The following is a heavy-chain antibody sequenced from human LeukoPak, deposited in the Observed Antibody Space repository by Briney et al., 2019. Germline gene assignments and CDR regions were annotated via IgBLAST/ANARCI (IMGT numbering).Heavy chain of an antibody. V-gene: IGHV3-30*02. CDR1: GFTFTTYG. CDR3: AKNQFSSWYYFDY. CDR2: IRYDGGDK. J-gene: IGHJ4*02. Sequence: TGGSLRLSCAASGFTFTTYGMHWVRQAPGKGLEWVAFIRYDGGDKYYADSVKCRFTISRDDSKNTLYLQMNSLRAEDTAVYYCAKNQFSSWYYFDYWGQGTLVTVSS. D-gene: IGHD2-2*01.